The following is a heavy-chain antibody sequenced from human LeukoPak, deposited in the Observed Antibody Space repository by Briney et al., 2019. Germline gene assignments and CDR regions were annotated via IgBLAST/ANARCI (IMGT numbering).Heavy chain of an antibody. D-gene: IGHD6-19*01. CDR2: ISSSSSYT. J-gene: IGHJ4*02. CDR3: ARDRSVDGTV. V-gene: IGHV3-11*06. CDR1: GSTFSDYY. Sequence: PGGSLRLSCAASGSTFSDYYMSWIRQAPGKGLEWVSYISSSSSYTNYAVSVKGRFTISRDNAKNSLYLQMDSLRAEDTAVYYCARDRSVDGTVWGQGTLVTVSS.